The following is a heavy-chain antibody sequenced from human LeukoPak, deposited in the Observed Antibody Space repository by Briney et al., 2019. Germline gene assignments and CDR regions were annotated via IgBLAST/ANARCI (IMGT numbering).Heavy chain of an antibody. CDR1: GFTFRNYG. Sequence: GGSLILSCAASGFTFRNYGMHWVRQAPGKGLEWVAVIWYDGSNKYYADSVKGRFTISRDNSKNTMSLQVNSVTVEDTAVYYCARGLFDRSGYFEDWGQGTLVTVSS. J-gene: IGHJ4*02. CDR3: ARGLFDRSGYFED. D-gene: IGHD3-22*01. CDR2: IWYDGSNK. V-gene: IGHV3-33*01.